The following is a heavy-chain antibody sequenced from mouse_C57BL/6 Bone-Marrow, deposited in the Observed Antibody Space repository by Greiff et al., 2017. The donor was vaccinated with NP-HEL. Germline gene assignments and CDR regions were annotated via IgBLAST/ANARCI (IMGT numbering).Heavy chain of an antibody. J-gene: IGHJ2*01. V-gene: IGHV5-4*01. D-gene: IGHD4-1*01. CDR3: ARDPNWDDYFDY. CDR2: ISDGGSYT. Sequence: EVKLVESGGGLVKPGGSLKLSCAASGFTFSSYAMSWVRQTPEKRLEWVATISDGGSYTYYPDNVKGRFTISRDNAKNNLYLQMSHLKSEDTAMYYCARDPNWDDYFDYWGQGTTLTVSS. CDR1: GFTFSSYA.